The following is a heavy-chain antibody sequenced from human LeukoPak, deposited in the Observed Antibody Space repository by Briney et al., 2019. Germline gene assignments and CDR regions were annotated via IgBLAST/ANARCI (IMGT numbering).Heavy chain of an antibody. CDR3: ARDFGDSSSPDAFDI. CDR2: IYYSGST. Sequence: PSETLSLTCTVSGGSISSYYWSWIRQPPGKGLEWGGYIYYSGSTNYNPSLKSRVTISVDTSKNQFSLKLSSVTAADTAVYYCARDFGDSSSPDAFDIWGQGTMVTVSS. J-gene: IGHJ3*02. CDR1: GGSISSYY. V-gene: IGHV4-59*01. D-gene: IGHD6-6*01.